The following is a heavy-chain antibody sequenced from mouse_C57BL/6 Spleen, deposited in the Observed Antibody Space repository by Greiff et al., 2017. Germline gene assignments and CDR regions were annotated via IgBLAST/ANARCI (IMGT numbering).Heavy chain of an antibody. CDR2: IYPGDGDT. Sequence: QVQLQQSGPELVKPGASVKISCKASGYAFSSSWMNWVKQRPGKGLEWIGRIYPGDGDTNYNGKFTGKAKLTADKSSSTAYMQLSSLTSEDSAVYFCARSGDYDYDGPFAYWGQGTLVTVSA. J-gene: IGHJ3*01. CDR1: GYAFSSSW. V-gene: IGHV1-82*01. D-gene: IGHD2-4*01. CDR3: ARSGDYDYDGPFAY.